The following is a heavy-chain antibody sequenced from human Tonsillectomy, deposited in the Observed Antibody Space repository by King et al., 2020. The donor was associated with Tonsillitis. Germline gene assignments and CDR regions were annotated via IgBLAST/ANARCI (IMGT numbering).Heavy chain of an antibody. CDR1: GFTFSTYS. CDR2: ISSGSSSI. J-gene: IGHJ6*02. Sequence: VQLVESGGGLVKPGGSLRLSCAASGFTFSTYSLNWVRQAPGKGLEWVSSISSGSSSISYADSVKGRFTISRDKAKSSLYLQMKSLRAEDTAVYYCARALYYGMDVWGQGTSVTVSS. D-gene: IGHD3-16*01. CDR3: ARALYYGMDV. V-gene: IGHV3-21*01.